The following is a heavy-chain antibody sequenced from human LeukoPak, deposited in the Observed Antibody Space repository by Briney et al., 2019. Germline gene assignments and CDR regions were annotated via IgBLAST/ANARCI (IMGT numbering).Heavy chain of an antibody. CDR1: GGSISSNTYH. V-gene: IGHV4-61*01. CDR2: MYYTGAT. CDR3: ARFRGSGWYYLDS. J-gene: IGHJ4*02. Sequence: PSETLSLTCTVSGGSISSNTYHWSWIRQPPGKGLEWIGYMYYTGATSYNPSLKSRVTISLDTSKNQFSLKLHSVTAADTAVYYCARFRGSGWYYLDSWGQGTLVTVSS. D-gene: IGHD6-19*01.